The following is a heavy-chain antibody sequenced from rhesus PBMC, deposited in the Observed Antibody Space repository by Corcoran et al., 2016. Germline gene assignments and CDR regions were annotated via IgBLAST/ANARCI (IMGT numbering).Heavy chain of an antibody. V-gene: IGHV3-30*02. CDR1: GFTFSNSW. D-gene: IGHD6-13*01. Sequence: EVQLVESGGGLVQPGGSLRLSCAASGFTFSNSWMSWVRQAPGKGLEWVARIKRKADGETADYAASVKGRFTISRDDSKNTLYLQMNSLKTEDTAVYYCTTRIAAGPVYGLDSWGQGVVVTVSS. J-gene: IGHJ6*01. CDR2: IKRKADGETA. CDR3: TTRIAAGPVYGLDS.